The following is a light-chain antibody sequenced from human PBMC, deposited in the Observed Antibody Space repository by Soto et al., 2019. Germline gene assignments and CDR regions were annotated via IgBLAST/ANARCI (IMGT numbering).Light chain of an antibody. Sequence: DIVMTQSPDSLAVSLGERATINCKSSQSVLYSSNNKNYLAWYQQKPGQPPKLLIYWASTRESGVPDRFSGSGSGTDFTLTISSLQAEDVAVYYCQQYYSTPRTFGQWTKVDIK. CDR1: QSVLYSSNNKNY. CDR2: WAS. CDR3: QQYYSTPRT. J-gene: IGKJ1*01. V-gene: IGKV4-1*01.